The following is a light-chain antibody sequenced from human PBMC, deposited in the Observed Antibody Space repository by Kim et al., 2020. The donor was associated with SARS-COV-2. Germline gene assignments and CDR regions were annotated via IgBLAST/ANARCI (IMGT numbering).Light chain of an antibody. CDR2: SAS. Sequence: EIVLTQSPGTLSLSPGERATLSCRASQSVTSNYLAWYQQKPGQAPRLLIYSASNRATGIPDRFSASGSGTDFTLTISRLEPEDFAVYYCQQYGSSPWTFGLGTKVDIK. V-gene: IGKV3-20*01. J-gene: IGKJ1*01. CDR3: QQYGSSPWT. CDR1: QSVTSNY.